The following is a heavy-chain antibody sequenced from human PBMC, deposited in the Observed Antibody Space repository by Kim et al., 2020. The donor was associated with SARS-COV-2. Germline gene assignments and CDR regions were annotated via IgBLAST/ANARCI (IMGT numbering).Heavy chain of an antibody. CDR1: GGSISSSNW. Sequence: SETLSLTCAVSGGSISSSNWWSWVRQPPGKGLEWIGEIYHSGSTNYNPSLKSRVTISVDKSKNQFSLKLSSVTAADTAVYYCARGAVAGMMWYYYGMDVWGQGTTVTVSS. CDR2: IYHSGST. J-gene: IGHJ6*02. CDR3: ARGAVAGMMWYYYGMDV. V-gene: IGHV4-4*02. D-gene: IGHD6-19*01.